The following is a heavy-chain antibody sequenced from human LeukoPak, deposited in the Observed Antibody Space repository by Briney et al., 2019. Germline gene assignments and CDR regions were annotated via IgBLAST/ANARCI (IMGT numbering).Heavy chain of an antibody. V-gene: IGHV4-59*01. Sequence: SETLSLTCTVSGGSISSYYWSWIRQPPGKGLEWIGYIYYSGSTNYNLSLKSRVTISVDTSKNQFSLKLSSVTAADTAVYYCARWQYDSSGYRKIDCWGQGTLVTVSS. CDR3: ARWQYDSSGYRKIDC. CDR2: IYYSGST. J-gene: IGHJ4*02. CDR1: GGSISSYY. D-gene: IGHD3-22*01.